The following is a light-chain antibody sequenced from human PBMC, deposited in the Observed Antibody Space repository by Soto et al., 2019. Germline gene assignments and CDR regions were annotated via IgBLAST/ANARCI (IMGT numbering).Light chain of an antibody. CDR1: QSVSRY. V-gene: IGKV3-11*01. J-gene: IGKJ4*01. CDR3: QQRSNWPPVT. CDR2: GAS. Sequence: EIGLTQSPATLSLSPRERATLSCRASQSVSRYLAWYQQRPGQAPRLLIYGASNRATGIPDRFSGSGSGTDFTLTISSLEPEDFGVYYCQQRSNWPPVTFGGGTKVDI.